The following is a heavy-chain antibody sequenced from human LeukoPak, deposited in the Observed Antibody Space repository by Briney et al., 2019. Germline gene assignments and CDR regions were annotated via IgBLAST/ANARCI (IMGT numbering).Heavy chain of an antibody. CDR3: ARSAVEDGYPLRMDV. J-gene: IGHJ6*02. CDR2: IYYSGST. CDR1: GGSISSYY. V-gene: IGHV4-59*01. Sequence: SETLSLTCTVSGGSISSYYWSWIRQPPGKGLEWIGYIYYSGSTNYNPSLKSRVTISVDMSKNQFSLKLSSVTAADTAVYYCARSAVEDGYPLRMDVWAKGPRSPSP. D-gene: IGHD5-24*01.